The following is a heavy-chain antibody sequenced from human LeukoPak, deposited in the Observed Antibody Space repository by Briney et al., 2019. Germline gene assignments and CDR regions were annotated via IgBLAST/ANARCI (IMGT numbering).Heavy chain of an antibody. D-gene: IGHD2-15*01. CDR3: ARQPYCSGGSCYSYGHAFDI. V-gene: IGHV5-51*01. J-gene: IGHJ3*02. CDR1: GYPFTSYW. CDR2: IYPGDSDT. Sequence: GEPLEISCQGSGYPFTSYWIGWVRQLHGKGLEWLGIIYPGDSDTTYSPSFQGHVTISADKSISTAYLQWSSLKASDTAMYYCARQPYCSGGSCYSYGHAFDIWGQGTMVTVSS.